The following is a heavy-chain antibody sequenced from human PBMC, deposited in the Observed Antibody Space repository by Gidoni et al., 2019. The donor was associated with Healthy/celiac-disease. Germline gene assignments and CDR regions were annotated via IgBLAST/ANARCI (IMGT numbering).Heavy chain of an antibody. J-gene: IGHJ4*02. CDR3: ATGLPYSSSSHYFDY. V-gene: IGHV1-24*01. Sequence: QVQLVQSGAEVKKPGASVNVSCTVSGYTLTELSMHWVRQAPGKGLEWMGGFDPEDGETIYAQKFQGRVTMTEDTSTDTAYMELSSLRSEDTAVYYCATGLPYSSSSHYFDYWGQGTLVTVSS. D-gene: IGHD6-6*01. CDR1: GYTLTELS. CDR2: FDPEDGET.